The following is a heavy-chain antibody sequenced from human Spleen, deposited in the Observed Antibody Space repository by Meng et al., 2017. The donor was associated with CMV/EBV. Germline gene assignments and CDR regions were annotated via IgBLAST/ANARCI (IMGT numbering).Heavy chain of an antibody. CDR3: ARDLDSTGYCGITTCHMDSYRGLDV. V-gene: IGHV1-18*01. CDR2: ISAYKGDP. J-gene: IGHJ6*02. D-gene: IGHD2-2*01. CDR1: GYTFTSYA. Sequence: ASVKVSCKASGYTFTSYAFTWVRQVPGQGLEWMGWISAYKGDPNYAQKFKGRVTMTTDQATSTAYMEVRRLRSDDTTVYYFARDLDSTGYCGITTCHMDSYRGLDVWGRGTTVTVSS.